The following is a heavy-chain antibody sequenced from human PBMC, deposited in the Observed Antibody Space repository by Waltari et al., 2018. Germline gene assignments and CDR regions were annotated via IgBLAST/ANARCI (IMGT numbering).Heavy chain of an antibody. CDR3: ARGSYDYVWGSYRDY. V-gene: IGHV1-69*02. D-gene: IGHD3-16*02. CDR2: IIPILGIA. Sequence: QVQLVQSGAEVKKPGSSVKVSCKASGGTFSSYTISWVRQAPGQGLEWMGRIIPILGIANYAQKFQGRVTITADKSTSTAYMELSSLRSEDTAVYYCARGSYDYVWGSYRDYWGQGTLVTVSS. J-gene: IGHJ4*02. CDR1: GGTFSSYT.